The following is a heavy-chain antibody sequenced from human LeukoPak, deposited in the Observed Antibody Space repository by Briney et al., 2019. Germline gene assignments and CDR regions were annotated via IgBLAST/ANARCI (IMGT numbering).Heavy chain of an antibody. D-gene: IGHD3-3*01. CDR1: GYTFTSYD. CDR2: MNPNSGNT. CDR3: ARGGFWSGLSFDP. J-gene: IGHJ5*02. V-gene: IGHV1-8*03. Sequence: GASVKASCKASGYTFTSYDINWVRQATGQGLEWMGWMNPNSGNTGYAQKFQGRVTITRNTSISTAYMELSSLRSEDTAVCYCARGGFWSGLSFDPWGQGTLVTVSS.